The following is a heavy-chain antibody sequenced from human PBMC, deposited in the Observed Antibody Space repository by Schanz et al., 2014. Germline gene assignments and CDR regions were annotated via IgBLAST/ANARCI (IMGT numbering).Heavy chain of an antibody. D-gene: IGHD1-26*01. Sequence: QVQLVESGGGVVQPGRSLRLSCAASGFTFSNSPLHWVRQAPGKGLDWVAVISYDGSITYYADSVKDRFTISRDNSKNTLYLQMNSLRAEDTAVYYCARDMTSMGESGFYYYGMDVWGQGTTATVSS. J-gene: IGHJ6*02. CDR1: GFTFSNSP. CDR3: ARDMTSMGESGFYYYGMDV. V-gene: IGHV3-30*04. CDR2: ISYDGSIT.